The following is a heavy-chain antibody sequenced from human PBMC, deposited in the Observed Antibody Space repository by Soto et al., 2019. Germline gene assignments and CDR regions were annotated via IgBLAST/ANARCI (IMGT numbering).Heavy chain of an antibody. V-gene: IGHV3-30-3*01. J-gene: IGHJ6*02. CDR2: VSYDGVNK. D-gene: IGHD3-10*01. CDR3: ARDPSSEMRGYYGFDV. CDR1: ISTFRSNG. Sequence: QVQLVESGGGVVQPGRSLRLSCAGSISTFRSNGIHWVRQAPGKGLEWLAVVSYDGVNKDYADSVKGRFTISRDNSKSTVHLQMNSLRAEDTAVYHCARDPSSEMRGYYGFDVWGQGTSVTVSS.